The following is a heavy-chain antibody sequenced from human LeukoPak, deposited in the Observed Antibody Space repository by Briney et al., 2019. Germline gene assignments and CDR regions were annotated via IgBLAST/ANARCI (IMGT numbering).Heavy chain of an antibody. Sequence: SETLSLTCAVYGGSFSGYYWSWIRQSPGTGLEWIGEINHGGSTNYNPSLMSRVSISANSSNSHFSLRLSSVTAADTAVYYCARGWYNYGSKTDSWGQGTLVTVSS. CDR2: INHGGST. D-gene: IGHD3-10*01. CDR1: GGSFSGYY. J-gene: IGHJ5*01. CDR3: ARGWYNYGSKTDS. V-gene: IGHV4-34*01.